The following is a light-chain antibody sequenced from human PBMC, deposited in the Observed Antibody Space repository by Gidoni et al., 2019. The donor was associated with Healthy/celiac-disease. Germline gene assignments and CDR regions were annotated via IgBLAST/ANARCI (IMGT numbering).Light chain of an antibody. CDR1: QSISSY. Sequence: QSPSSLSASVGDRVTITCRASQSISSYLNWYQQKPGKAPKLLIYAASSLQSGVPSRFSGSGSGTDFTLTISSLQPEDFATYYCQQSYSTPHTFGQGTKLEIK. CDR3: QQSYSTPHT. V-gene: IGKV1-39*01. CDR2: AAS. J-gene: IGKJ2*01.